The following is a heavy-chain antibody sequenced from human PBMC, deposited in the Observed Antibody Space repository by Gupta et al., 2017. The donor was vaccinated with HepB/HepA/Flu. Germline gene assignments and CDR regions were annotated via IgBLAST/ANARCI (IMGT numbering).Heavy chain of an antibody. Sequence: QVQLQQWGAGLLKPSETLSLTCAVFGGSFSGYSWSWIRQPPGKGLEWIGEINPGGSTNYNPSLKSRVTISVDTSKNQFSLKMSSVTAADTAVYYCATSWYFKKRGYYFDYWGQGALVTVSS. J-gene: IGHJ4*02. CDR2: INPGGST. CDR3: ATSWYFKKRGYYFDY. V-gene: IGHV4-34*01. CDR1: GGSFSGYS. D-gene: IGHD6-13*01.